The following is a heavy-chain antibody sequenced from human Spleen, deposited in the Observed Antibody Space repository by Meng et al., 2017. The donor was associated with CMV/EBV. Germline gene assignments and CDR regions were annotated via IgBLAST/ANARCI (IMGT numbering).Heavy chain of an antibody. V-gene: IGHV4-4*01. J-gene: IGHJ5*02. CDR1: SGTISSTNW. CDR2: IHHSGST. CDR3: ARGHLTGTTYWFDP. D-gene: IGHD1-7*01. Sequence: VSSGTISSTNWWSWVRQSPGKGLEWIGGIHHSGSTKYNPSLKTRVTISLDRSNNQFSLEMNSLTAADTAVYFCARGHLTGTTYWFDPWGQGTLVTVSS.